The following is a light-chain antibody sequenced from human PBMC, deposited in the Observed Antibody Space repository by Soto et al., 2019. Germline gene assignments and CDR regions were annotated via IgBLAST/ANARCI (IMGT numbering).Light chain of an antibody. CDR1: QSVSTY. V-gene: IGKV3-11*01. J-gene: IGKJ5*01. CDR3: QQRSNWPPIT. CDR2: DVS. Sequence: EIVFTQSPATLSLSPGERATLYCRASQSVSTYLAWYQQKPGQAPRILIYDVSNRATGIPARFSGGGSGTDFTLTISSLEPEDFAVYYCQQRSNWPPITFGQGTRLEIK.